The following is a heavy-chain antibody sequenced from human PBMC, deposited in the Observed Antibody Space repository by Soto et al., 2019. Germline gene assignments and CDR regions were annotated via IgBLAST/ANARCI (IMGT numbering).Heavy chain of an antibody. J-gene: IGHJ4*02. CDR2: IYYSGST. D-gene: IGHD2-21*02. CDR3: ARHRVTLATGFDY. CDR1: GGSISSSSYY. V-gene: IGHV4-39*01. Sequence: SETLSLTCTVSGGSISSSSYYWGWIRQPPGKGLEWIGSIYYSGSTYYNPSLKSRVTISVDTSKNQFSLKLSSVTAADTAVYYCARHRVTLATGFDYWGQGTLVTVSS.